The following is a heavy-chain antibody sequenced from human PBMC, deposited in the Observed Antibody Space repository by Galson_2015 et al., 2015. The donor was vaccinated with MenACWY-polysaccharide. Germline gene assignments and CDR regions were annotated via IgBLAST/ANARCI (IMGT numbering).Heavy chain of an antibody. CDR2: MNPNSGNT. CDR1: GYTFTSYD. J-gene: IGHJ3*02. D-gene: IGHD1-14*01. V-gene: IGHV1-8*01. CDR3: ARKKPRRINDAFDI. Sequence: SVKVSCKASGYTFTSYDINWVRQATGQGLEWMGWMNPNSGNTGYAQKFQGRVTMTRNTSISTAYMELSSLRSEDTAVYYCARKKPRRINDAFDIWGQGTMVTVSS.